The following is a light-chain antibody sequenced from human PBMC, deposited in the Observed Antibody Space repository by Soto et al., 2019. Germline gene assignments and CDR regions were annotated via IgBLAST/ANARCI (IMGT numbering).Light chain of an antibody. CDR2: GSN. J-gene: IGLJ2*01. CDR1: SSNIGSNP. V-gene: IGLV1-44*01. Sequence: QSVLAQPPSASGTPGQRVAISCSGTSSNIGSNPVNWFQQLPGPAPKLLIYGSNQRPSGVPDRFSGSKSGTSASLAISGLQSEDEADYYCASWDDNLFAPVFGGGTKLTVL. CDR3: ASWDDNLFAPV.